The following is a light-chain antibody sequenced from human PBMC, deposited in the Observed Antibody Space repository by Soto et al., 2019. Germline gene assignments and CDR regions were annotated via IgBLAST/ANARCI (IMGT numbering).Light chain of an antibody. CDR2: HNN. CDR3: AALDDTLNGVV. CDR1: SSNIENNP. J-gene: IGLJ2*01. Sequence: QSVLTQPPSASGTPGQRVTISCSGSSSNIENNPVNWYQQLPGAAPKLLIYHNNQRPSGVPDRFSGSKSGTSASLAISGLQSEDEADYYCAALDDTLNGVVFGGGTKLTVL. V-gene: IGLV1-44*01.